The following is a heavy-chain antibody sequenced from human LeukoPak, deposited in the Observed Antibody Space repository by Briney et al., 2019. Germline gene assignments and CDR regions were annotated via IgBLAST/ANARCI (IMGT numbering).Heavy chain of an antibody. J-gene: IGHJ3*02. Sequence: SVKVSCKASGGTFSSYTISWVRQAPGQGLEWMGRIIPILGITNYAQKFQGRVTITADKSTSTAYMELSSLRSEDTAVYYCARGFKAYDILTGSPQLGIWGQGTMVTVSS. D-gene: IGHD3-9*01. CDR1: GGTFSSYT. CDR3: ARGFKAYDILTGSPQLGI. CDR2: IIPILGIT. V-gene: IGHV1-69*02.